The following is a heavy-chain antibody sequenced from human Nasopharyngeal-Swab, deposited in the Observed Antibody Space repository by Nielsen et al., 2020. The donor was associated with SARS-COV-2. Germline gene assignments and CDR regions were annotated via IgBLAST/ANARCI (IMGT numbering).Heavy chain of an antibody. J-gene: IGHJ4*02. V-gene: IGHV5-51*01. Sequence: GESLKISCKVSGYKILNYWIGWVRQMPGKGPEWIGIIYPGDSDTRYSPSFVGQVTMSVDRSISTAYLQWSSLKASDSAMYYCARVGWTGNYRGQLDSWGQGTLVTVSS. CDR1: GYKILNYW. CDR3: ARVGWTGNYRGQLDS. CDR2: IYPGDSDT. D-gene: IGHD3/OR15-3a*01.